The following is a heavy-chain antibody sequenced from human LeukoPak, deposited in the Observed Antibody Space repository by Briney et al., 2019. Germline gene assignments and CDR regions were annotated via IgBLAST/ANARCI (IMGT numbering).Heavy chain of an antibody. CDR3: AKGRSSYYDSSGYLDGY. J-gene: IGHJ4*02. CDR2: ISYDGSNK. V-gene: IGHV3-30*18. D-gene: IGHD3-22*01. CDR1: GFTFSSYG. Sequence: GGSLRLSCAASGFTFSSYGMHWVRQAPGKGLEWVAVISYDGSNKYYADSVKGRFTISRDNSKNTLYLQMNSLRAEDTAVYYCAKGRSSYYDSSGYLDGYWGQGTLVTVSS.